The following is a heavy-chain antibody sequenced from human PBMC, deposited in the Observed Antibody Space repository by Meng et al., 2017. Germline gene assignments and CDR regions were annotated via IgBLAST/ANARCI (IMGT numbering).Heavy chain of an antibody. CDR1: GFIFSSYN. D-gene: IGHD6-19*01. J-gene: IGHJ4*02. CDR3: ARDLYSSGSLDH. CDR2: ISSSSNYI. V-gene: IGHV3-21*01. Sequence: GESLKISCTASGFIFSSYNINWVRQAPGKGLEWVSSISSSSNYIYYADSLKGRFTISRDNAKNSLYLQMNSLGAEDTAVYYCARDLYSSGSLDHWGQGTLVTVSS.